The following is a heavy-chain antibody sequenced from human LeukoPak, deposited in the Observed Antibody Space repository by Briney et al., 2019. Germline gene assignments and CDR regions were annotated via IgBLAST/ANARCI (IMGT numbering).Heavy chain of an antibody. J-gene: IGHJ6*02. CDR2: IYYSGST. CDR3: ARGPPYLYYDFWSGWLSSDYYGMDV. CDR1: GGSISSSSYY. V-gene: IGHV4-39*01. Sequence: PSETLSLTCTVSGGSISSSSYYWGWIRQPPGKGLEWIGSIYYSGSTYYNPSLKSRVTISVDTSKNQFSLKLSSVTAADTAVYYCARGPPYLYYDFWSGWLSSDYYGMDVWGQGTTVTVSS. D-gene: IGHD3-3*01.